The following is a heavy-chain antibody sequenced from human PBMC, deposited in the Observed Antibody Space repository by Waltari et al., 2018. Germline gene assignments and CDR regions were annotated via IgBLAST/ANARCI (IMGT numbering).Heavy chain of an antibody. CDR1: GFTFSSYA. D-gene: IGHD1-26*01. Sequence: EVQLLESGGGLVQPGGSLRLSCAASGFTFSSYAMSWVRQAPGRGLEWVSAISGSGGSTYYADSGKGRFTISRDNSKNTLYLQMNSLRAEDTAVYYCAKDRSASQWELLSYFQHWVQGTLVTVSS. J-gene: IGHJ1*01. V-gene: IGHV3-23*01. CDR3: AKDRSASQWELLSYFQH. CDR2: ISGSGGST.